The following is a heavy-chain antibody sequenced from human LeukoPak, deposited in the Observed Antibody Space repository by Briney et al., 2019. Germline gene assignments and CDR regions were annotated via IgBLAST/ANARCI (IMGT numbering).Heavy chain of an antibody. CDR2: IYTSGST. V-gene: IGHV4-61*02. Sequence: PSQTLSLTCAVSGGSISSGSYYWSWIRQPAGKGLEWIVRIYTSGSTNYNPSLKSRVTISVDTSKNQFSLKLSSVTAADTAVYYCARRGAGYSSGWYDYWGQGTLVTVSS. CDR3: ARRGAGYSSGWYDY. D-gene: IGHD6-19*01. J-gene: IGHJ4*02. CDR1: GGSISSGSYY.